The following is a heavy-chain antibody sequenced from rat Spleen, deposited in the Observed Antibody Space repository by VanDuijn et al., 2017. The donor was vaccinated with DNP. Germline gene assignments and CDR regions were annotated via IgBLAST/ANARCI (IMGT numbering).Heavy chain of an antibody. CDR2: IIHDGSRT. CDR1: GFIFSDYN. V-gene: IGHV5S10*01. CDR3: TTAPVYYYDGHYAH. Sequence: EVQLVESGGGLLQPGRSRKLSCAASGFIFSDYNMAWVRQAPKKGLEWVATIIHDGSRTYYGDSVKGRFTISRDNTKNALYLQMDSLRSEDTATYYCTTAPVYYYDGHYAHWGQGVMVTVAS. D-gene: IGHD1-12*03. J-gene: IGHJ2*01.